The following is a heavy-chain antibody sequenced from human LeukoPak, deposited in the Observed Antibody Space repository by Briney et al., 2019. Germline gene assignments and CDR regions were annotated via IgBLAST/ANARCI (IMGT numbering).Heavy chain of an antibody. D-gene: IGHD5-18*01. CDR1: GYTFTGYY. Sequence: ASVKVSCKASGYTFTGYYIHWVRQAPGQGLEWMGRINPNRGGTDYAQKFQGTVTMTRDTSISTAYMELSRLTSDDTAVYYCARAASGYSYGYWGQGTLVTVSS. CDR3: ARAASGYSYGY. V-gene: IGHV1-2*06. CDR2: INPNRGGT. J-gene: IGHJ4*02.